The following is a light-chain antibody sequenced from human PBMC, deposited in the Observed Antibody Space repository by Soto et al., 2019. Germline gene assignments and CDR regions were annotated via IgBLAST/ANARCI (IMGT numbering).Light chain of an antibody. CDR2: GAS. CDR3: QQRGDWPRT. Sequence: IVLTQSPGTLSLSPGERAALSCRASQSISSSYLAWYQQKPGQAPRLLIYGASNRATAIPDRFSGSGSGTDFTLTISRLEPEDFAVYYCQQRGDWPRTFGQGTKVDIK. V-gene: IGKV3D-20*02. J-gene: IGKJ2*01. CDR1: QSISSSY.